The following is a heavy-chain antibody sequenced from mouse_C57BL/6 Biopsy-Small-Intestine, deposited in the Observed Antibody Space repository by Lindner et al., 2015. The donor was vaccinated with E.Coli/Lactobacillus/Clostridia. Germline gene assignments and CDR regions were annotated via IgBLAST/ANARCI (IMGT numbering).Heavy chain of an antibody. CDR1: GYAFTNFL. CDR2: ISPGSGGT. Sequence: VQLQESGAELVRPGTSVKVSCKASGYAFTNFLIEWVKQRPGQGLEWIGVISPGSGGTNYNEKFKDKAVLTADKSSSTAYMQLSSLTSEDSAVYFCARSVYSNYPLDYWGQGTTLTVSS. D-gene: IGHD2-5*01. J-gene: IGHJ2*01. V-gene: IGHV1-54*01. CDR3: ARSVYSNYPLDY.